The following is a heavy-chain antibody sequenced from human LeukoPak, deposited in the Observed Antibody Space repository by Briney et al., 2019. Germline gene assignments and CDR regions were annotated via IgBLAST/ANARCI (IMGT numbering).Heavy chain of an antibody. J-gene: IGHJ4*02. V-gene: IGHV1-2*02. CDR3: ARDPSDYDILTGYYVHDY. D-gene: IGHD3-9*01. CDR2: INPNSGGT. Sequence: ASVKVSCKASVYTFTGYYMHWVRQAPGQGLEWMGWINPNSGGTNYAQKFQGRVTMTRDTSISTAYMELSRLRSDDTAVYYCARDPSDYDILTGYYVHDYWGQGTLVTVSS. CDR1: VYTFTGYY.